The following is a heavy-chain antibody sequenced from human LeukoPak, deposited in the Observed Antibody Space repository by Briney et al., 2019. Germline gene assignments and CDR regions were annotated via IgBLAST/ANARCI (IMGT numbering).Heavy chain of an antibody. CDR3: ARIHRYCSGGACYVLDN. J-gene: IGHJ4*02. Sequence: PSETLSLTCTVSGGSVSRAGYYWGWIRQPPGRGLEWIGYVYYSGSTNYNPSFKSRITISVDTSRNQFSLQLSSVTAADTAVYYCARIHRYCSGGACYVLDNWGQGTLVAVSS. V-gene: IGHV4-61*08. CDR2: VYYSGST. CDR1: GGSVSRAGYY. D-gene: IGHD2-15*01.